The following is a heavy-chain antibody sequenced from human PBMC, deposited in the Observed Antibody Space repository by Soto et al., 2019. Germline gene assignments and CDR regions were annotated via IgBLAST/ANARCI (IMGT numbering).Heavy chain of an antibody. Sequence: EVQLLESGGDLVQPGGSLRLSCVASGFTFSSYTMTWVRQAPGKGLEWVSVIYSSGDSTYYADSVKGRFTISRDNYKNTLYLQMNSLRADDTAVYYCAKSPTMTTKVVDYWGQGTLVTVSS. CDR1: GFTFSSYT. J-gene: IGHJ4*02. D-gene: IGHD4-17*01. CDR2: IYSSGDST. CDR3: AKSPTMTTKVVDY. V-gene: IGHV3-23*01.